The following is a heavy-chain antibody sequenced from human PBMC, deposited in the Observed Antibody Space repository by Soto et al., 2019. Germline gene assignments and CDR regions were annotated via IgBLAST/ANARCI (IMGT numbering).Heavy chain of an antibody. D-gene: IGHD6-13*01. CDR2: IKSKTDGGTT. CDR1: GFTFSNAW. V-gene: IGHV3-15*07. J-gene: IGHJ4*02. CDR3: TTEAKIAAAGLYFDY. Sequence: GGSLRLSCAASGFTFSNAWMNWVRQAPGKGLEWVGRIKSKTDGGTTDYAAPVKGRFTISRDDSKNTLYLQMNSLKTEDTAVYYCTTEAKIAAAGLYFDYWGQGTLVTVSS.